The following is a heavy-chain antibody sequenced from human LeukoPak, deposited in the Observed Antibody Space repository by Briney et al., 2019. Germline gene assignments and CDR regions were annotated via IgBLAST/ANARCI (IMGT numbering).Heavy chain of an antibody. CDR3: ARDQNYMDV. V-gene: IGHV4-59*01. CDR2: IYYSGST. CDR1: GGSISSYY. Sequence: PSGTLSLTCTVSGGSISSYYWSWIRQPPGKGLEWIWYIYYSGSTNYNPSLKSRVTISVDTSKNQFSLKLSSVTAADTAVYYCARDQNYMDVWGKGTTVTVSS. J-gene: IGHJ6*03.